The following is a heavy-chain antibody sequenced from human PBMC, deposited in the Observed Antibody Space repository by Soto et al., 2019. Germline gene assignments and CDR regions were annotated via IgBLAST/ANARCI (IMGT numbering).Heavy chain of an antibody. D-gene: IGHD2-15*01. CDR3: AKDYGGNGDY. V-gene: IGHV3-30*18. CDR1: GFTFSSYG. J-gene: IGHJ4*02. CDR2: ISYDGSNK. Sequence: QVQLVESGGGVVQPGRSLRLSCAASGFTFSSYGMHWVRQAPGKGLEWVAVISYDGSNKYYADSVKGRFTISRDNSKNTLYLQMNSLRAEDTAVYYCAKDYGGNGDYWGQGTLVTVSS.